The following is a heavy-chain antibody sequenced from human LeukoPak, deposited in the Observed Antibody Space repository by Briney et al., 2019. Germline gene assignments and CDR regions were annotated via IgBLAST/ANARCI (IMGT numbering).Heavy chain of an antibody. CDR3: ARDPAGLGH. J-gene: IGHJ4*02. Sequence: SETLSLTCAVYGGSFSGYYWSWIRQPPGKGLEWIGEINHSGSTNYNPSLKSRVTISVDTSKNQFSLKLSSVTAADTAVYYCARDPAGLGHWGQGTQVTVSS. CDR2: INHSGST. CDR1: GGSFSGYY. D-gene: IGHD3/OR15-3a*01. V-gene: IGHV4-34*01.